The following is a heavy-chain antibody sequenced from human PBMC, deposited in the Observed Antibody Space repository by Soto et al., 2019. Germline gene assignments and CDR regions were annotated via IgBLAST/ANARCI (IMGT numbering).Heavy chain of an antibody. Sequence: ASVKVSCKASGFTFTSSAVQWVRQARGQRLEWIGWIVVGSGNTNYAQKFQERVAITRDMSTSTAYMELSSLRSEDTAVYYCAAESYGDSPFDYWGQGTLVTVSS. D-gene: IGHD4-17*01. CDR2: IVVGSGNT. CDR1: GFTFTSSA. V-gene: IGHV1-58*01. J-gene: IGHJ4*02. CDR3: AAESYGDSPFDY.